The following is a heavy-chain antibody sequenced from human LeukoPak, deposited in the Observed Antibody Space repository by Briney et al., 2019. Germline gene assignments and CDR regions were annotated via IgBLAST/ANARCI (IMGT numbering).Heavy chain of an antibody. Sequence: GESLKISCKGSGYSFTSYWIGWVRQMPGKGLEWMGIIYPGDSDTRYSPSFQGQVTISADKSISTAHLQWSSLKASDTAMYYCARRPGSSGWYLWYFDLWGRGTLVTVSS. CDR1: GYSFTSYW. D-gene: IGHD6-19*01. V-gene: IGHV5-51*01. J-gene: IGHJ2*01. CDR3: ARRPGSSGWYLWYFDL. CDR2: IYPGDSDT.